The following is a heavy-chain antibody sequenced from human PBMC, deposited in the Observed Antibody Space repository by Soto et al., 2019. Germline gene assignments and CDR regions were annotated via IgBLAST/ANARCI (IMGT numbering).Heavy chain of an antibody. CDR2: ISYDGSNK. CDR1: GFTFSSYA. CDR3: ARCGRLASSSSAVWYYYYGMDV. J-gene: IGHJ6*02. D-gene: IGHD6-6*01. V-gene: IGHV3-30-3*01. Sequence: GGSLRLSCAASGFTFSSYAMHWVRQAPGKGLEWVAVISYDGSNKYYADSVKGRFTISRDNSKNTLYLQMNSLRAEDTAVYYCARCGRLASSSSAVWYYYYGMDVWGQGTTVTVSS.